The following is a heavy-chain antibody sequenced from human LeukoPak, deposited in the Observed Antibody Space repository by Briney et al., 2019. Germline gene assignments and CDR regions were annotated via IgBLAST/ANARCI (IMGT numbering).Heavy chain of an antibody. CDR3: ARWTSFHSFDI. J-gene: IGHJ3*02. Sequence: GGSLRLSCAASGFTVNNNYMTWVRQAPGKGLGWVSPLYSGGSTNFADSVKGRFSIPRDNSKNTLYLQMNSLRAEDTAVYYCARWTSFHSFDIWGQGTMVTVSS. V-gene: IGHV3-53*01. D-gene: IGHD1-1*01. CDR1: GFTVNNNY. CDR2: LYSGGST.